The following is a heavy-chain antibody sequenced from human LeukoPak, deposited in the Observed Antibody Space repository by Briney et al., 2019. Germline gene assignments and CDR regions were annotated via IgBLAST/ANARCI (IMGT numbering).Heavy chain of an antibody. CDR1: GYTFISYG. Sequence: ASVKVSCKASGYTFISYGISWVRQAPGQGLEWMGWISAYNGNTNYAQKLQGRVTMTTDTSTSTAYMELRSLRSDDTAVYYCARDRPILSMGDDAFDIWGQGTMVTVSS. J-gene: IGHJ3*02. V-gene: IGHV1-18*01. CDR3: ARDRPILSMGDDAFDI. D-gene: IGHD3-16*01. CDR2: ISAYNGNT.